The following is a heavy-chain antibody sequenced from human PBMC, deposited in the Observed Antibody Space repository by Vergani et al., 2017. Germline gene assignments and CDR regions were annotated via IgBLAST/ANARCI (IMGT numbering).Heavy chain of an antibody. Sequence: QVQLQESGPGLVQPSETLSLTCTVSGGPLRSYYWSWIRQPPGKGLEWIGYIYYSGSTNYNPTLKSRVTISVDTSTNQFSLKLSTVTAADTAVYYCARGAGEGSYYNVEYYYYYGMDVWGQGTTVTVSS. CDR1: GGPLRSYY. CDR2: IYYSGST. D-gene: IGHD3-10*01. J-gene: IGHJ6*02. CDR3: ARGAGEGSYYNVEYYYYYGMDV. V-gene: IGHV4-59*01.